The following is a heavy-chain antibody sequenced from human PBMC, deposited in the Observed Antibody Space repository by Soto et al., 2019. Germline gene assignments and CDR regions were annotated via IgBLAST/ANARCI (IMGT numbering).Heavy chain of an antibody. CDR1: GFTFSSYA. J-gene: IGHJ4*02. CDR3: ATKTAGRRPFDY. D-gene: IGHD6-13*01. V-gene: IGHV3-23*01. CDR2: ISSSGGDT. Sequence: GGSLRLSCAASGFTFSSYAMSWVRQAPGKGLEWVSGISSSGGDTPYADSVKGRFTISRDNSKNTLYLQMSNLRAEDTAVYFCATKTAGRRPFDYWGQGTLVTVSS.